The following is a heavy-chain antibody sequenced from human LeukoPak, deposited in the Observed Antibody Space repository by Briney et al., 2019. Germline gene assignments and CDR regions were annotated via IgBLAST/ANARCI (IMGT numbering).Heavy chain of an antibody. Sequence: GGSLRLSCAASGFTFLTYWMSWVRQAPGKGLEWVATIRQDGSEKYYVDSVKGRFTISRDNSKNTLYLQMNSLRAEDTAVYYCAKDFLKSITLIRGVRSWVGYFDYWGQGTLVTVSS. CDR1: GFTFLTYW. V-gene: IGHV3-7*01. CDR2: IRQDGSEK. D-gene: IGHD3-10*01. CDR3: AKDFLKSITLIRGVRSWVGYFDY. J-gene: IGHJ4*02.